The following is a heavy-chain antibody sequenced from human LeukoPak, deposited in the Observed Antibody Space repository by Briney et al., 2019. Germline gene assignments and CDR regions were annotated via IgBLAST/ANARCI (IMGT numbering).Heavy chain of an antibody. J-gene: IGHJ4*02. D-gene: IGHD5-24*01. Sequence: GGSLRLSCVASVFPFGSYRMTWVRHAPWKGLEWVVNIKQDGSKKSYVDSVKGRFTISRDNAKNSLYLQMNSLRAEDTAIYYCTRVGYIDEGIDYWGRGTLVTVSS. V-gene: IGHV3-7*04. CDR1: VFPFGSYR. CDR2: IKQDGSKK. CDR3: TRVGYIDEGIDY.